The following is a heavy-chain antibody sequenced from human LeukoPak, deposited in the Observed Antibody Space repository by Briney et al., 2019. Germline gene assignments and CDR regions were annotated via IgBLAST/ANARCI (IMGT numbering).Heavy chain of an antibody. CDR1: GGSISGYY. Sequence: SETLSLTSTVSGGSISGYYWSWIRQPPGKGLGWIGYIYYTGSTNYNPSLKSRVTISVDTSRNQFSLKLSSVTAADTAVYYCARRGDYYGYWGQGTLVTVSS. CDR3: ARRGDYYGY. V-gene: IGHV4-59*01. J-gene: IGHJ4*02. CDR2: IYYTGST. D-gene: IGHD3-10*01.